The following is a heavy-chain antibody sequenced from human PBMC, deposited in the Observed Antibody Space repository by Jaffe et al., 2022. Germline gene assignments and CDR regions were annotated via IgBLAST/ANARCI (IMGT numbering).Heavy chain of an antibody. CDR3: AILPPLYGDYVSPLDY. Sequence: QVQLVESGGGVVQPGGSLRLSCAASGFTFSSYGMHWVRQAPGKGLEWVAFIRYDGSNKYYADSVKGRFTISRDNSKNTLYLQMNSLRAEDTAVYYCAILPPLYGDYVSPLDYWGQGTLVTVSS. D-gene: IGHD4-17*01. J-gene: IGHJ4*02. V-gene: IGHV3-30*02. CDR2: IRYDGSNK. CDR1: GFTFSSYG.